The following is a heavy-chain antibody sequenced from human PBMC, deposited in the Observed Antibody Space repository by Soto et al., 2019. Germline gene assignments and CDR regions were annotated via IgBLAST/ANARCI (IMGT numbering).Heavy chain of an antibody. J-gene: IGHJ6*02. D-gene: IGHD6-13*01. CDR3: ARRYSSSLDV. Sequence: PSETLSLTCTVSGGSISSYYWSWIRQPPGKGLEWIGYIYYSGSTSYNPSLKSRVTISVDTSKNQFSLKLSSVTAADTAVYYCARRYSSSLDVWGQGTTVTVSS. CDR2: IYYSGST. CDR1: GGSISSYY. V-gene: IGHV4-59*08.